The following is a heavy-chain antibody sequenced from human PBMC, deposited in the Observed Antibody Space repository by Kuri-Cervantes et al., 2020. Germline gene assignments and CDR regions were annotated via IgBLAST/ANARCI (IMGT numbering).Heavy chain of an antibody. D-gene: IGHD2-21*02. CDR2: IIPIFGTA. J-gene: IGHJ3*02. V-gene: IGHV1-69*05. CDR1: GGTFSGYA. CDR3: ARGRVVVPAVRGAFDI. Sequence: SVKVSCKASGGTFSGYAISWVRQAPGQGLEWMGGIIPIFGTANYAQKFQGRVTITTDESTSTAYMELSSLRSEDTALYYCARGRVVVPAVRGAFDIWGQGTMVTVSS.